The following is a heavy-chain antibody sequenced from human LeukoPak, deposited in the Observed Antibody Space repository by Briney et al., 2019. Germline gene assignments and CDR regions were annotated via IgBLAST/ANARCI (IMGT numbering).Heavy chain of an antibody. CDR2: INSDGSST. V-gene: IGHV3-74*01. D-gene: IGHD1-26*01. CDR3: ARSTPRELLYFDY. J-gene: IGHJ4*02. Sequence: GGSLRLSCAASGFTSSSYWMHSVRQAPGKGLVWVSRINSDGSSTSYADSVKGRFTISRDNAKNTLYLQMNSLRAEDTAVYYCARSTPRELLYFDYWGQGTLVTVSS. CDR1: GFTSSSYW.